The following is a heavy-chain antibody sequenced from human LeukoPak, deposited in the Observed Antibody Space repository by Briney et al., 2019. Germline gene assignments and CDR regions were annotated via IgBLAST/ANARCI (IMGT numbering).Heavy chain of an antibody. CDR3: ARDSSSSHYNWFDP. CDR1: GGSISSGGYY. CDR2: IYHSGST. Sequence: PSETLSLTCTVSGGSISSGGYYWSWIRQPPGKGLEWIGYIYHSGSTYYNPSPKSRVTISVDRSKNQFSLKLSSVTAADTAVYYCARDSSSSHYNWFDPWGQGTLVTVSS. D-gene: IGHD6-6*01. V-gene: IGHV4-30-2*01. J-gene: IGHJ5*02.